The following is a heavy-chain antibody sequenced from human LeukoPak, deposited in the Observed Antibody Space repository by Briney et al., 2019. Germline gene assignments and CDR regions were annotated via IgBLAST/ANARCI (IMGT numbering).Heavy chain of an antibody. CDR2: IKQDGSEK. J-gene: IGHJ5*02. D-gene: IGHD4-11*01. V-gene: IGHV3-7*01. CDR1: GFIFSSYG. CDR3: AREMTVTLFSFSVEAGFDP. Sequence: GGSLRLSCAASGFIFSSYGMNWVRQAPGKGLEWVANIKQDGSEKYYVDSVKGRFTISRDNAKNSLYLQMNSLRAEDTAVYYCAREMTVTLFSFSVEAGFDPWGQGTLVTVSS.